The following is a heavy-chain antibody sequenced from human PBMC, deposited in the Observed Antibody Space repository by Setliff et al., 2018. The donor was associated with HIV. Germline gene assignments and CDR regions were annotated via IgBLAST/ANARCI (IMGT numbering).Heavy chain of an antibody. CDR2: ISYSGST. D-gene: IGHD3-22*01. Sequence: KTSETLSLTCTVSGDSISSSSYYWGWIRQPPGKGLEWIGSISYSGSTYYNPSLKSRVTISVDTSKNQFSLKLSSVTAADTAVYYCATNSDTSGYPPPPFDYWGQGTRVTVS. CDR3: ATNSDTSGYPPPPFDY. CDR1: GDSISSSSYY. J-gene: IGHJ4*02. V-gene: IGHV4-39*01.